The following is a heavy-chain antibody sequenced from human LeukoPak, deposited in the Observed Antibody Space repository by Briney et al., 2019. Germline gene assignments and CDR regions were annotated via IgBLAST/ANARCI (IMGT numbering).Heavy chain of an antibody. D-gene: IGHD6-13*01. CDR3: ARDLGIAAAFDY. Sequence: SETLSLTCTVSGGSISGDYWSWIRQPPGKGLEWIGYIYYSGSTNYNPSLKSRVTILVDTSKNQFSLKLSSVTAADTAVYYCARDLGIAAAFDYWGQGTLVTVSS. V-gene: IGHV4-59*01. CDR2: IYYSGST. CDR1: GGSISGDY. J-gene: IGHJ4*02.